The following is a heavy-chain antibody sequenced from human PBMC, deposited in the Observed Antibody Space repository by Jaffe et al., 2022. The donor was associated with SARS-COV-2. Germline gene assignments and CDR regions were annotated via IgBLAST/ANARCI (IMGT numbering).Heavy chain of an antibody. CDR3: ARDNVKSRDGYTPSGMDV. D-gene: IGHD5-12*01. V-gene: IGHV3-48*03. Sequence: EVQLVESGGGLVQPGGSLRLSCAASGFTFSSYEMNWVRQAPGKGLEWVSYISSSGSTIYYADSVKGRFTISRDNAKNSLYLQMNSLRAEDTAVYYCARDNVKSRDGYTPSGMDVWGQGTTVTVSS. CDR1: GFTFSSYE. CDR2: ISSSGSTI. J-gene: IGHJ6*02.